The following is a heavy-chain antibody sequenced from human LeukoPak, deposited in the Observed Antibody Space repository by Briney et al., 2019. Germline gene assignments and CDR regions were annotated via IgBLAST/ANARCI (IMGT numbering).Heavy chain of an antibody. D-gene: IGHD3-10*01. Sequence: GGSLRLSCAASGFTFSNSWMSWVRQAPRKGLEWVANIKHDGSEKYYVDSVKGRFTISRDNAKNSLYLQVNSLRAEDTAVYYCARDYASGSYVDYWGQGTLVTVSS. V-gene: IGHV3-7*01. CDR3: ARDYASGSYVDY. CDR2: IKHDGSEK. CDR1: GFTFSNSW. J-gene: IGHJ4*02.